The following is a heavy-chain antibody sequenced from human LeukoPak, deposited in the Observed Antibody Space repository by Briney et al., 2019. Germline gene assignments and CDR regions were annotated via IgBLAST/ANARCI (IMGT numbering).Heavy chain of an antibody. Sequence: SETLSLTCTVSGGSISSYYWGWIRQPPGKGLEWIGSIYYSGSTYYNPSLKSRVTISVDTSKNQFSLKLSSVTAADTAVYYCARLGGRGSKNWFDPWGQGTLVTVSS. D-gene: IGHD2-2*01. CDR1: GGSISSYY. V-gene: IGHV4-39*01. CDR2: IYYSGST. J-gene: IGHJ5*02. CDR3: ARLGGRGSKNWFDP.